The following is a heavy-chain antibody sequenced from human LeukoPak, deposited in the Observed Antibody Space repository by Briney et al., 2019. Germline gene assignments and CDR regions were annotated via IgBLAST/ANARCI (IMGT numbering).Heavy chain of an antibody. Sequence: SCKASGYTFTRYYMHWVRQAPGKGLEWVAFISYDGSNKYYADSVKGRFTISRDNSKNTLYLQMNSLRAEDTAVFYCARGRRALIVGATRNAFDIWGQGTMVTVSS. CDR2: ISYDGSNK. CDR1: GYTFTRYY. J-gene: IGHJ3*02. D-gene: IGHD1-26*01. CDR3: ARGRRALIVGATRNAFDI. V-gene: IGHV3-30*04.